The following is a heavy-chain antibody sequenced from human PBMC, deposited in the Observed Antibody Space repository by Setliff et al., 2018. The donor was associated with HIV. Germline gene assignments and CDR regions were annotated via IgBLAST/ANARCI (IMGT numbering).Heavy chain of an antibody. J-gene: IGHJ3*02. Sequence: GGSLRLSCAASGFTFSNYAMGWVRQGPGKGLEWVSTVGAVGSPTHYAESVRGRFTISKDNSKSTLSLQMNSLREEDTAVYFCAKVFAFGIDGFDIWGLGTMVTVSS. D-gene: IGHD3-10*01. V-gene: IGHV3-23*01. CDR3: AKVFAFGIDGFDI. CDR1: GFTFSNYA. CDR2: VGAVGSPT.